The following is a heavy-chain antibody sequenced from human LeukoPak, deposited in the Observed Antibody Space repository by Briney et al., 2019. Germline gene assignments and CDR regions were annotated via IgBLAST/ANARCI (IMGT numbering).Heavy chain of an antibody. CDR1: GGSSSGYY. J-gene: IGHJ4*02. V-gene: IGHV4-34*01. D-gene: IGHD5-18*01. CDR3: ASRDTATGLD. CDR2: INHSGST. Sequence: LETLSLTCAVYGGSSSGYYWSWIRQPPGKGLEWIGEINHSGSTNYNPSLKSRVTISVDTSKNQFSLKLSSVTAADTAVYYCASRDTATGLDWGQGTLVTVSS.